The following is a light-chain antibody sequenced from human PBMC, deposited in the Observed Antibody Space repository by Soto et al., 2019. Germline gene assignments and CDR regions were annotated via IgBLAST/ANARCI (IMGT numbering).Light chain of an antibody. CDR1: SGHSSYA. CDR2: LNNDGSH. J-gene: IGLJ2*01. V-gene: IGLV4-69*01. Sequence: VLTQSPSASASLGASVKLTCTLSSGHSSYAIAWHQKQPGKGPRYLMDLNNDGSHTKGDGIPDRFSGSSSGADRFLIISRLQSEDEADYYCQTWGTGFQFFGGGTKLTVL. CDR3: QTWGTGFQF.